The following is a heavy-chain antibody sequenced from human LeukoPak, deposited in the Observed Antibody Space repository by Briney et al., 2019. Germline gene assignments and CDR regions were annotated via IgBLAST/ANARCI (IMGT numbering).Heavy chain of an antibody. CDR2: IRYDGSNK. CDR1: GFTFSSYG. D-gene: IGHD3-3*01. CDR3: ARSARLMKGVVEVTALDD. J-gene: IGHJ4*02. Sequence: PGGSLRLSCAASGFTFSSYGIHWVRQAPGKGLEWVTFIRYDGSNKYYTDSVKGRFTISRDNSYKTLYLQMNSLRAEDTAVYYCARSARLMKGVVEVTALDDWGQGTLVTVSS. V-gene: IGHV3-30*02.